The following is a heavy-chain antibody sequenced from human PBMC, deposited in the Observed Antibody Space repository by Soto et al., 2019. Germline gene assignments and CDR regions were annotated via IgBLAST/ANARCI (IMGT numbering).Heavy chain of an antibody. CDR3: ARNDSTYAPFDY. D-gene: IGHD4-4*01. Sequence: PSEALSLTCTVSGGSTSSGGYFLCLIRQPPGKGLEWIGSIYYSGSTYYNPSLKSRVTISVDTSKNQFSLKLSSVTAADTAVYYCARNDSTYAPFDYWGQGTLVTVSS. J-gene: IGHJ4*02. CDR2: IYYSGST. CDR1: GGSTSSGGYF. V-gene: IGHV4-39*01.